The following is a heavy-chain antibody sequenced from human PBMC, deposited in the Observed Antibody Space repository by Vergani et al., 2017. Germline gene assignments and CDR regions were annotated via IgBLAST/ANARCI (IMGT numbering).Heavy chain of an antibody. CDR3: ALAESSTSCINSVCITPETGSWFDP. Sequence: QMQLVQSGAEVKKTGSSVEVSCKASGYTFTYRYLHWVRQAPGQALEWMGWITPFNGNTNYAQKFQDRVTITRDRSMSTAYMELSSLSSEDTAMYYCALAESSTSCINSVCITPETGSWFDPWGQGTLVTVSS. D-gene: IGHD2-2*01. V-gene: IGHV1-45*02. CDR1: GYTFTYRY. J-gene: IGHJ5*02. CDR2: ITPFNGNT.